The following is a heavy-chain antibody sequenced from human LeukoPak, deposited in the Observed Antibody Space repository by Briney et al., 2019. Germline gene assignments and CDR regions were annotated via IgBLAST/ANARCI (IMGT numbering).Heavy chain of an antibody. CDR1: GFTFSGNY. Sequence: GGSLRLSCAVSGFTFSGNYMGWVRQAPGKGLEWVSLIYSGGTTYYSDSVKGRFTISRDNSKNTLYLQMNSLRAEDTAVYYCAKQGCPNGVCFSYYYYMDVWGKGTTVTVSS. CDR2: IYSGGTT. V-gene: IGHV3-53*01. J-gene: IGHJ6*03. CDR3: AKQGCPNGVCFSYYYYMDV. D-gene: IGHD2-8*01.